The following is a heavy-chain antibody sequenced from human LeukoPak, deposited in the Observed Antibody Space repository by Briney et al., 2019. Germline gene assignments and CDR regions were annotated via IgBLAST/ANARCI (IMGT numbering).Heavy chain of an antibody. V-gene: IGHV4-4*07. Sequence: AETLSLTCTVWGGSLSSYYWSWVRQPAGKGLEWIGRIYTSGSTNYNPALKSRVTMSVDTSKNQFSLKLSSVTAAETAVYYCARERPLQTYYYYGMDVWGQGTTVTASS. CDR1: GGSLSSYY. J-gene: IGHJ6*02. CDR2: IYTSGST. CDR3: ARERPLQTYYYYGMDV. D-gene: IGHD5-24*01.